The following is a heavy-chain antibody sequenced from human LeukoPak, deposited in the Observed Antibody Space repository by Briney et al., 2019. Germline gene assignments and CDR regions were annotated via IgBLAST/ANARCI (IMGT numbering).Heavy chain of an antibody. V-gene: IGHV3-7*01. J-gene: IGHJ4*02. Sequence: GGSLRLSCAASGFTFGSYWMSWVRQAPEKGLEWVANIKQDGSQRYYVDSVKGRFTISRDNAKNSLYLQMISLRVEDTALYYCARDRTVTTFDSWGQGTLVTVSS. CDR3: ARDRTVTTFDS. CDR2: IKQDGSQR. D-gene: IGHD4-17*01. CDR1: GFTFGSYW.